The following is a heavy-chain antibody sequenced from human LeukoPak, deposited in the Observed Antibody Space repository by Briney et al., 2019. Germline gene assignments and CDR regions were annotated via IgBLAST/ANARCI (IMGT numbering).Heavy chain of an antibody. D-gene: IGHD3-10*01. V-gene: IGHV3-23*01. J-gene: IGHJ6*02. CDR3: AKIPDYYGSVSMDV. CDR2: ITTGDGNT. Sequence: GGSLRLSCTASGFTFSSYTMTWVRQAPGKGLKWVSTITTGDGNTYYADSVKGRFTVSRDDSKNTLYLQMNSLRAEDTAVYYCAKIPDYYGSVSMDVWGQGTTVTVSS. CDR1: GFTFSSYT.